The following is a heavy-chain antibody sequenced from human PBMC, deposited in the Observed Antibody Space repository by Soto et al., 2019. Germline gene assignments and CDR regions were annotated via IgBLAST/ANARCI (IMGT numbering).Heavy chain of an antibody. CDR2: IDSSGST. CDR1: GDSISNGDYY. CDR3: ASRYLY. V-gene: IGHV4-30-4*01. J-gene: IGHJ4*02. Sequence: LSLTCTVSGDSISNGDYYWSWIRQPPGRGLEWIGYIDSSGSTYYNPSLKNRLTMSVDMSKNQFSLRLTSVTAADTAVYYCASRYLYWGQGLLVTVYS. D-gene: IGHD3-16*02.